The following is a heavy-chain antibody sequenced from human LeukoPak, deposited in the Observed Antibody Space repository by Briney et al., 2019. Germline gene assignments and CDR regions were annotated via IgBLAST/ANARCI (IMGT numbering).Heavy chain of an antibody. CDR2: INHSEST. J-gene: IGHJ5*02. V-gene: IGHV4-34*01. D-gene: IGHD2-15*01. CDR1: GGSFSGYY. Sequence: SETLSLTCAVYGGSFSGYYWSWIRQPQGKGLEWIGEINHSESTNNNPYLKSRVTISVDTSKIQFSLKLSSVTAADTAVYYCASLGYCSGGSCYQNWFDPWGQGTLVTVSS. CDR3: ASLGYCSGGSCYQNWFDP.